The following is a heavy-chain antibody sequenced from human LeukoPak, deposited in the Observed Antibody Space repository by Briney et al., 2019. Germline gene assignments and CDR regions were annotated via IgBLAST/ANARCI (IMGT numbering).Heavy chain of an antibody. V-gene: IGHV3-53*01. D-gene: IGHD3-10*01. CDR2: IYSGGST. Sequence: GGSLRLACAASGFTVGSNYMSWVRQAPGKGLEGVSIIYSGGSTYYADSVKGRFTISRDNSKNNLYLQMNSLRAEDTAVYYCARLTMVRGLDYWGQGTLVTVSS. CDR1: GFTVGSNY. CDR3: ARLTMVRGLDY. J-gene: IGHJ4*02.